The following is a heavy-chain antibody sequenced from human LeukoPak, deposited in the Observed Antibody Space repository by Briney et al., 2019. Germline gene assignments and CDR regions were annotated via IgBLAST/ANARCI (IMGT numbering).Heavy chain of an antibody. V-gene: IGHV3-11*01. CDR3: ARDGRGPNYYYYYYMDV. CDR1: KFTFSDYY. CDR2: ISYSGDTI. J-gene: IGHJ6*03. Sequence: GGSLRLSCAASKFTFSDYYMSWIRQAPGKGPEWVSYISYSGDTIYYADPVKGRFTVSRDNAKSSLYLQMNSLRAEDTAVYYCARDGRGPNYYYYYYMDVWGKGTTVTVSS. D-gene: IGHD1-26*01.